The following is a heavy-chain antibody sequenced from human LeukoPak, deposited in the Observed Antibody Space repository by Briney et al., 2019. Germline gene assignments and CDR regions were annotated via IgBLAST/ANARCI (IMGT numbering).Heavy chain of an antibody. CDR1: GYTSTSYY. Sequence: GASVKVSCKASGYTSTSYYMHWVRQAPGQGLEWMGIINPSGGSTSCAQKFQGRATMTRDTSTSTVYMELSSLRSEDTAVYYCARGHDYGDYGDWFDPWGQGTLVTVSS. CDR3: ARGHDYGDYGDWFDP. V-gene: IGHV1-46*01. J-gene: IGHJ5*02. CDR2: INPSGGST. D-gene: IGHD4-17*01.